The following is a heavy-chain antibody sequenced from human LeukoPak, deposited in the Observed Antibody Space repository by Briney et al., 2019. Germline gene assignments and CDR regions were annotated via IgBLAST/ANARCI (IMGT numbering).Heavy chain of an antibody. CDR2: INHSGST. CDR1: GGSFSGYY. V-gene: IGHV4-34*01. CDR3: ARDVGYGSGSYSYGY. J-gene: IGHJ4*02. Sequence: SETLSLTCAVYGGSFSGYYWSWLRQPPGKGLEWIGEINHSGSTNYNPSLKSRVTISVDTSKNQFSLELSSVTAADTAVYYCARDVGYGSGSYSYGYWGQGTLVTVSS. D-gene: IGHD3-10*01.